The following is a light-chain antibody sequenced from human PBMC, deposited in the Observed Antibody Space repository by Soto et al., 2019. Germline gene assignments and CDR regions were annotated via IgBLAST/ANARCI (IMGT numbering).Light chain of an antibody. CDR3: QQSYRSPYT. Sequence: IQLTQSPSYLSASVGDGVTVTCRASQSINIYLNWYQQKPGKAPTLLIYGASTLQSGVPSRFSGGGSRTDFTLTISSLQTEDFATYYCQQSYRSPYTFGQGTKLEI. J-gene: IGKJ2*01. CDR2: GAS. V-gene: IGKV1-39*01. CDR1: QSINIY.